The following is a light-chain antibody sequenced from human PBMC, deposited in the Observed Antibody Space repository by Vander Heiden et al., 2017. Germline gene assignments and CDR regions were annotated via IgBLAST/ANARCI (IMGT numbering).Light chain of an antibody. CDR1: SLSKQF. Sequence: SYELTQPPSMSVSPGQTARITCSGDSLSKQFAYWYQQKPGQAPILVIFKDTQRPSGIPERVSGASSGTTVTLIISGVQAEDEADYYCQSTDNTGNFVLFGGGTKLTVL. J-gene: IGLJ2*01. CDR2: KDT. CDR3: QSTDNTGNFVL. V-gene: IGLV3-25*03.